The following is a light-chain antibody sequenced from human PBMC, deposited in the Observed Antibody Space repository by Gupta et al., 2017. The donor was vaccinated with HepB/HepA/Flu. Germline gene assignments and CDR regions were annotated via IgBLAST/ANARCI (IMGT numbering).Light chain of an antibody. Sequence: EIVLTQSPVTLSLSPGERATLSCRASQTISFTYLAWYQQKPGQAPSLLISGTSNRATGIPDRFSGSGSGTDFTLTVSRLEPEDFAEYYCQQYGSSPWTFGQGTKVEIK. V-gene: IGKV3-20*01. CDR3: QQYGSSPWT. CDR2: GTS. J-gene: IGKJ1*01. CDR1: QTISFTY.